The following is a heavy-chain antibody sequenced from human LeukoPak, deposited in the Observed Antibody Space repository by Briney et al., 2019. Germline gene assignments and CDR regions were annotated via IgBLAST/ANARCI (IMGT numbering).Heavy chain of an antibody. CDR2: ISSSSSYI. CDR3: AKDFIPLYTSLYFFDY. J-gene: IGHJ4*02. D-gene: IGHD3-16*02. CDR1: GFTFSSYS. Sequence: GGSLRLSCAASGFTFSSYSMNWVRQAPGKGLEWVSSISSSSSYIYYADSVKGRFTISRDNAKNSLYLQMNSLRVEDTAVYYCAKDFIPLYTSLYFFDYWGQGALVTVSS. V-gene: IGHV3-21*01.